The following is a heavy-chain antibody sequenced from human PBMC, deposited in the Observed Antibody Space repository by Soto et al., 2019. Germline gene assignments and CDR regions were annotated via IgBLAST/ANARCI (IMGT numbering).Heavy chain of an antibody. V-gene: IGHV1-2*02. CDR1: GYTFTGYY. D-gene: IGHD2-2*01. J-gene: IGHJ6*02. CDR3: ARGYCSSTSCSRYYGMDV. CDR2: INPNSGGT. Sequence: QVQLVQSGAEVKKPGASVKVSCKASGYTFTGYYMHWVRQAPGQGLEWMGWINPNSGGTNYAQKFQGRVTMTRDTSISTAYMELSRLRSDYTAVYYCARGYCSSTSCSRYYGMDVWGQGTTVTVSS.